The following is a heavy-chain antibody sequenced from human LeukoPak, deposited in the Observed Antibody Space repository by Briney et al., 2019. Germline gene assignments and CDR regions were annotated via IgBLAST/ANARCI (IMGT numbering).Heavy chain of an antibody. J-gene: IGHJ4*02. V-gene: IGHV3-15*01. CDR1: GFTFSTYG. CDR3: TTTSAFPFGY. Sequence: GTSLRLSCAASGFTFSTYGMHWVRQAPGKGLEWVGRIKSKTDGGTTDYAAPVKGRFTISRDDSRNTLYLQMNSLKTEDTAVYYCTTTSAFPFGYWGQGTLVTVSS. CDR2: IKSKTDGGTT.